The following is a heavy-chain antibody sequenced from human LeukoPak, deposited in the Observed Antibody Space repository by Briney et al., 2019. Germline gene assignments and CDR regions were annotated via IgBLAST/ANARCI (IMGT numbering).Heavy chain of an antibody. CDR2: ISGSGESK. CDR3: ARGGYNWDTDAGWFDP. D-gene: IGHD1/OR15-1a*01. J-gene: IGHJ5*02. Sequence: WGSLRLTCAAAGFTFSSYAMHWVRQVAGKGLEWVSGISGSGESKFYADSVRGRFTVSRDNSKNTLYLQMNSLRVEDTAVYYCARGGYNWDTDAGWFDPWGLGTLVTVSS. CDR1: GFTFSSYA. V-gene: IGHV3-23*01.